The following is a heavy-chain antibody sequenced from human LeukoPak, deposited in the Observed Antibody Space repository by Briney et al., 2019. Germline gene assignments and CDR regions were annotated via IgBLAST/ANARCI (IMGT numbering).Heavy chain of an antibody. V-gene: IGHV3-30*01. J-gene: IGHJ4*02. CDR1: GFTFSSYA. CDR2: ISYDGSNK. D-gene: IGHD2-2*01. Sequence: GGSLRLSCAASGFTFSSYAMHWVRQAPGKGLEWVAVISYDGSNKYYADSVKGRFTISRDNSKNTLYLQMNSLRAEDTAVYYCARALNNSYQLLGNYWGQGTLVTVSS. CDR3: ARALNNSYQLLGNY.